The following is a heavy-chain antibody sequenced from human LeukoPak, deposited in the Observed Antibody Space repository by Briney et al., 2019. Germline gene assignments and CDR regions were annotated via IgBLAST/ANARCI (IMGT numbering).Heavy chain of an antibody. CDR1: GGSISSYY. J-gene: IGHJ5*02. CDR3: ARGLRIQLWHNWFDP. Sequence: SETLSLTCTVSGGSISSYYWSWIRQPAGKGLEWIGRIYTSGSTNYNPSLKSRVTMSVVTSKNQFSLKLSSVTAADTAVYYCARGLRIQLWHNWFDPWGQGTLVTVSS. CDR2: IYTSGST. V-gene: IGHV4-4*07. D-gene: IGHD5-18*01.